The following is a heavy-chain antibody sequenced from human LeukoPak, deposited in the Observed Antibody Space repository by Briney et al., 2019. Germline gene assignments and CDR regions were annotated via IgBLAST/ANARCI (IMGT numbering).Heavy chain of an antibody. CDR3: AKTTGGWPRFFDH. CDR2: ISTTGSTI. J-gene: IGHJ4*02. Sequence: GGSMRLSCAASGFTFSSYTMNWVRQAPGKGLEWVSFISTTGSTIHYGDSVRGRFTISRDNAKNSLSLQMNSLRDEDTAVYYCAKTTGGWPRFFDHWGQGTLVAVSS. V-gene: IGHV3-48*02. CDR1: GFTFSSYT. D-gene: IGHD1-1*01.